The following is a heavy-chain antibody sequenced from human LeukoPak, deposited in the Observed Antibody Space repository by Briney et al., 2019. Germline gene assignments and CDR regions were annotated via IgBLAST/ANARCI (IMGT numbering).Heavy chain of an antibody. Sequence: GGSLRLSCEASGFTFSNYAMSWVRQAPGKGLEWVSSSTSGGATDYADSVKGRFTISRDNAKNSLYLQMNSLRAEDTAVYYCARGGLTYYYDSSAHYYFDYWGQGTLVTVSS. CDR3: ARGGLTYYYDSSAHYYFDY. J-gene: IGHJ4*02. V-gene: IGHV3-69-1*01. D-gene: IGHD3-22*01. CDR2: STSGGAT. CDR1: GFTFSNYA.